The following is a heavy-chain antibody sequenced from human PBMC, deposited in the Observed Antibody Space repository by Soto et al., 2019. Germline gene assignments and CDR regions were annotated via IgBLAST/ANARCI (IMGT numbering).Heavy chain of an antibody. CDR3: ATDRLELRPGAFDI. CDR2: FDPEDGET. Sequence: GASVKVSCKVSGYTLAELSMHWVRQAPGKGLEWMGGFDPEDGETIYAQKFQGRVTMTEDTSTDTAYMELSSLRSEDTAVYYCATDRLELRPGAFDIWGQGTMVTVSS. D-gene: IGHD1-7*01. V-gene: IGHV1-24*01. CDR1: GYTLAELS. J-gene: IGHJ3*02.